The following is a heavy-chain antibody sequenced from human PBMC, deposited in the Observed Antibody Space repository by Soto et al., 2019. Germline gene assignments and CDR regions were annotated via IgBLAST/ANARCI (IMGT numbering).Heavy chain of an antibody. CDR1: GFSVRTNY. J-gene: IGHJ4*02. CDR2: FESGGSI. V-gene: IGHV3-53*01. D-gene: IGHD2-21*02. Sequence: GGSLRLSCAASGFSVRTNYMSWVRQAPGKGLEWVSVFESGGSIYYADSVKGRFIISRDYARNTVDLQLNSLRADDTAVYYCARAGVTPDFFDYWGQGTLVTVSS. CDR3: ARAGVTPDFFDY.